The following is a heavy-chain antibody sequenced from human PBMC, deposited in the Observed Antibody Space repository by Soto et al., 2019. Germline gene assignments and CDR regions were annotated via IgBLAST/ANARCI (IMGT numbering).Heavy chain of an antibody. V-gene: IGHV3-30*04. D-gene: IGHD2-2*01. CDR3: ARGPDIVVVPAAWGYNGFDP. CDR1: GFTFSSYA. CDR2: ISYDGSNK. Sequence: GGSLRLSCAASGFTFSSYAMHWVRQAPGKGLEWVAVISYDGSNKYYADSVKGRFTISRDNSKNTLYLQMNSLRAEDTAVYYCARGPDIVVVPAAWGYNGFDPWGQGTLVTVSS. J-gene: IGHJ5*02.